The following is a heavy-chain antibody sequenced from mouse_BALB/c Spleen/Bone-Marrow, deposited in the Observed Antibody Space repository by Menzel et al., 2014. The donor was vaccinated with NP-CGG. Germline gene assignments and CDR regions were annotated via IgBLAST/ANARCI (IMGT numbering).Heavy chain of an antibody. CDR1: GFTFSSYG. D-gene: IGHD1-2*01. J-gene: IGHJ4*01. V-gene: IGHV5-6-3*01. CDR3: ARDSLPRSLYAMDY. Sequence: EVKLVESGGGLVQPGGSLKLSCAASGFTFSSYGMSWVRQTPDKRLELVATINSNGGRTYYPDSVKGRFTISRDNAKNTLYLQMSSLKSEDTAMYYCARDSLPRSLYAMDYWGQGTSVTVSS. CDR2: INSNGGRT.